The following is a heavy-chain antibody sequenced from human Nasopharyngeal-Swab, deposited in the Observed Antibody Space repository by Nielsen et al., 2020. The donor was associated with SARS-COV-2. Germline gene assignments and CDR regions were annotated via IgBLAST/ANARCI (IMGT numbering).Heavy chain of an antibody. CDR1: GGSISSSSYY. V-gene: IGHV4-39*01. Sequence: SETLSLTCTVSGGSISSSSYYWGWIRPPPGKGLEWIGSIYYSGSTYYNPSLKSRVTISVDTSKNQFSLKLSSVTAADTAVYYCARLTPRVWSGFPPVGYWGQGTLVTVSS. D-gene: IGHD3-3*01. CDR2: IYYSGST. J-gene: IGHJ4*02. CDR3: ARLTPRVWSGFPPVGY.